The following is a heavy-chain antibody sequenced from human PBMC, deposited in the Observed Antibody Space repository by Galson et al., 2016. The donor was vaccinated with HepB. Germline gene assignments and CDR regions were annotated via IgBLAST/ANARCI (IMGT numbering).Heavy chain of an antibody. D-gene: IGHD4-23*01. CDR2: INSDGTIS. V-gene: IGHV3-74*01. J-gene: IGHJ5*02. CDR1: GFAFGSHW. CDR3: GRDHSVVLTTAYNWFDP. Sequence: SLRLSCAASGFAFGSHWMHWVRQVPGKGLVWVSRINSDGTISNYADSVKGRFTISRDNAKNTLYLQMNSLRVEDTAVYYCGRDHSVVLTTAYNWFDPWGQGTLVTASS.